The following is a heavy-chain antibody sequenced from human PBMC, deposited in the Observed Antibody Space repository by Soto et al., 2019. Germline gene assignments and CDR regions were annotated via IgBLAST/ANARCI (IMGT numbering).Heavy chain of an antibody. CDR1: GFTFSSYS. Sequence: PGGSLRLSCAASGFTFSSYSMNWVRQAPGRGLEWVSSISSSSSYIYYADSVKGRFTISRDNSKNTLYLQMNSLRAEDTAVYYCARDFSREGPVDFDYWGQGTLVTVSS. CDR2: ISSSSSYI. V-gene: IGHV3-21*01. CDR3: ARDFSREGPVDFDY. D-gene: IGHD2-2*01. J-gene: IGHJ4*02.